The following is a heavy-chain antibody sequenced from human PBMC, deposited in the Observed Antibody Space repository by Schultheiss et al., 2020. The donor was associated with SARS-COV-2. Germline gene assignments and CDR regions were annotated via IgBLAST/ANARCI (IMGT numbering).Heavy chain of an antibody. CDR2: ISSSSSYI. D-gene: IGHD5-18*01. J-gene: IGHJ4*02. Sequence: GESLKISCAASGFTFSSYSMNWVRQAPGKGLEWVSSISSSSSYIYYADSVKGRFTISRDNSKNTLYLQMNSLRAEDTAVYYCARVDTAMVRFDYWGQGTLVTVSS. CDR3: ARVDTAMVRFDY. V-gene: IGHV3-21*01. CDR1: GFTFSSYS.